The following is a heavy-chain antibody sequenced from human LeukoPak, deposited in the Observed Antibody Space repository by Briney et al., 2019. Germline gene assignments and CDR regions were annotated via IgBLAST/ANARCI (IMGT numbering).Heavy chain of an antibody. V-gene: IGHV4-39*07. CDR1: GGSISSSSYY. CDR2: IYYSGST. D-gene: IGHD2-21*02. Sequence: SETLSLTCTVSGGSISSSSYYWGWIRQPPGKGLEWIGSIYYSGSTYYNPSLKSRVTISVDTSKNQFSLKLSSVTAADTAVYYCAISTVCGGDCYIDYWGQGTLVTVSS. J-gene: IGHJ4*02. CDR3: AISTVCGGDCYIDY.